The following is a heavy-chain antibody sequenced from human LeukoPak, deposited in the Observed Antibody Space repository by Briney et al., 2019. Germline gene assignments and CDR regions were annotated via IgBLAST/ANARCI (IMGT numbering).Heavy chain of an antibody. D-gene: IGHD3-3*01. CDR1: GFTFSDYY. CDR3: ATEEDTIFGVVTDY. Sequence: PGGSLRLSCAASGFTFSDYYMSWLRQAPGKGLEWVSYISSSGSTIYYADSVKGRFTISRDNAKNSLYLQMNSLRAEDTAVYYCATEEDTIFGVVTDYWGQGTLVTVSS. CDR2: ISSSGSTI. J-gene: IGHJ4*02. V-gene: IGHV3-11*04.